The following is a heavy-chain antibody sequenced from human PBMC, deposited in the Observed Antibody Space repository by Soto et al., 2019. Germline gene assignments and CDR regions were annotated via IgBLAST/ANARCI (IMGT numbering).Heavy chain of an antibody. CDR2: ISHDGSNE. CDR1: RFTFSSYG. CDR3: AIQCLSSSSPPLFDY. D-gene: IGHD6-6*01. V-gene: IGHV3-30*03. Sequence: GGSLRLSCAASRFTFSSYGMHWVRQAPGKGLEWVAVISHDGSNEYYADTVKGRFTISRDNSKNTLDLQMNSLRAEDTAVYYCAIQCLSSSSPPLFDYWGQGTPVPVSS. J-gene: IGHJ4*02.